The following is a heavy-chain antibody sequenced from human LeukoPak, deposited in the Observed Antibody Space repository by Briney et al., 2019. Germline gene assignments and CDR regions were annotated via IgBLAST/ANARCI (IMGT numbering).Heavy chain of an antibody. D-gene: IGHD1-26*01. J-gene: IGHJ4*02. Sequence: PSETLSLTCTVSGYSISSGYYWGWIRQPPGKGLEWIGSIYHSGSTYYNPSLKSRVTISVDTSKNQFSLKLSSVTAADTAVYYCARGAEWELLLGLHSCYFDYWGQGTLVTVSS. V-gene: IGHV4-38-2*02. CDR2: IYHSGST. CDR1: GYSISSGYY. CDR3: ARGAEWELLLGLHSCYFDY.